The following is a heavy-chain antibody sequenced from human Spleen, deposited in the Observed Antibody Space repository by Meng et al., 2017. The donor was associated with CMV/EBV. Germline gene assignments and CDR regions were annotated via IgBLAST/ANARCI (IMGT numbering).Heavy chain of an antibody. CDR2: IKEDGSEK. Sequence: GGSLRLSCVASGFTLSRYWMSWVRQAPGKGLEWAANIKEDGSEKFYVDSVKGRFTISRDNAKNSMYWQMNSLRAEDTAVYYCARGPIYDSSGYYSGDFDYWGQGTLVTVSS. V-gene: IGHV3-7*01. J-gene: IGHJ4*02. CDR1: GFTLSRYW. D-gene: IGHD3-22*01. CDR3: ARGPIYDSSGYYSGDFDY.